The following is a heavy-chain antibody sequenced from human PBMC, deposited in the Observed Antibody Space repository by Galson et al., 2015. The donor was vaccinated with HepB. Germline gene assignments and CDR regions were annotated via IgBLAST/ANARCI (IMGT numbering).Heavy chain of an antibody. D-gene: IGHD6-19*01. V-gene: IGHV1-3*01. J-gene: IGHJ4*02. Sequence: SVKVSCKASGYTFTSYAMHWVRQAPGQRLEWMGWINAGNGNTKYSQKFQGRVTITRDTSASTAYMELSSLRSEDTAVYYCAREGRWLVQWGFDYWGQGTLVTVSS. CDR1: GYTFTSYA. CDR2: INAGNGNT. CDR3: AREGRWLVQWGFDY.